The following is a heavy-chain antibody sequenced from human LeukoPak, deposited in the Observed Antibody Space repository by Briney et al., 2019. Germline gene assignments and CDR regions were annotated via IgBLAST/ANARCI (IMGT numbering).Heavy chain of an antibody. CDR1: GGSFSGYY. V-gene: IGHV4-34*01. D-gene: IGHD2-15*01. CDR2: INHSGNT. J-gene: IGHJ4*02. CDR3: ARHSGRAVSQSSFDY. Sequence: PSETLSLTCAVYGGSFSGYYWSWIRQPPGKGLEWIGEINHSGNTNYNPSLKSRVTMAVDTSKNQFSLKVSSMTAADTAIYYCARHSGRAVSQSSFDYWGQGTLVTVSS.